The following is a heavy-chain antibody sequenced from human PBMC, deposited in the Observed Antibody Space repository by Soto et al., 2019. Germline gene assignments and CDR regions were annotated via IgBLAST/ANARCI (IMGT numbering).Heavy chain of an antibody. CDR1: GFSLTTQGVH. D-gene: IGHD4-17*01. J-gene: IGHJ4*02. V-gene: IGHV2-5*02. Sequence: QITLKESGPTLVKPTQTLTLTCTFSGFSLTTQGVHVGWIRQPPGKALEWLALIYWVDNEVYSHSLKNRLTITQDTSKSQVVLTLATVDPVDTATYYCVYRDFGDDFFQFWGQGILVNVSS. CDR3: VYRDFGDDFFQF. CDR2: IYWVDNE.